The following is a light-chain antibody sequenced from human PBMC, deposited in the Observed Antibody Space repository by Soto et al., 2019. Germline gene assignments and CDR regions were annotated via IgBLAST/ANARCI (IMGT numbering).Light chain of an antibody. CDR3: SSYAGSNNYV. Sequence: QSALTQPPSASGSPGQSVTISCTGTSSDVGGYNYVSWYQQHPGKAPKLMIYEVSKRPSGVPDRFSGSKSGNTASLTVSGLQAEHEADNYCSSYAGSNNYVFGTGTKLTVL. CDR2: EVS. CDR1: SSDVGGYNY. V-gene: IGLV2-8*01. J-gene: IGLJ1*01.